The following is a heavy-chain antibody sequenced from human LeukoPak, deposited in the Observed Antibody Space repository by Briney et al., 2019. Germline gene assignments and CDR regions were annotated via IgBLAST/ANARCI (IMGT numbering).Heavy chain of an antibody. CDR1: GVSISSSNSY. CDR2: IYYSGST. Sequence: SETLSLTCTVSGVSISSSNSYWGWIRQPPGKGLEWIGSIYYSGSTYYNPSLKSRVTISVDTSKNQFSLKLSSVTAADTAVYYCARDRSGGYSYGHWSDYWGQGTLVTVSS. J-gene: IGHJ4*02. V-gene: IGHV4-39*07. D-gene: IGHD5-18*01. CDR3: ARDRSGGYSYGHWSDY.